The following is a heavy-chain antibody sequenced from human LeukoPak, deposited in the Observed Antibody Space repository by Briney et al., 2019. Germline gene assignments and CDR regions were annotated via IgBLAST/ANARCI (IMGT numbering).Heavy chain of an antibody. Sequence: GGSLRLSCAASGFTFSSLNMNWVRQAPGKGPEWISYISRSSAYIHYADSVRGRFAISRDNAKNSLYLQMNSLRAEDTAIYYCARVWQDYSNADYWGQGTLVTVSS. J-gene: IGHJ4*02. CDR1: GFTFSSLN. D-gene: IGHD4-11*01. CDR3: ARVWQDYSNADY. V-gene: IGHV3-21*05. CDR2: ISRSSAYI.